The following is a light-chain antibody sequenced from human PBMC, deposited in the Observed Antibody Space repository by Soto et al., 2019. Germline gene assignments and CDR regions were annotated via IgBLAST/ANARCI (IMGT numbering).Light chain of an antibody. CDR1: SSNIGSNT. V-gene: IGLV1-44*01. Sequence: QSVLTQPPSASGTPGQRVTISCSGRSSNIGSNTVNWYQQLPGTAPKLLIYSNNQRPSGVPDRFSGSKSGTSASLAISGLQSEDEPDYYCAAWDDSLNGFVVFGGGTQLTVL. CDR2: SNN. J-gene: IGLJ2*01. CDR3: AAWDDSLNGFVV.